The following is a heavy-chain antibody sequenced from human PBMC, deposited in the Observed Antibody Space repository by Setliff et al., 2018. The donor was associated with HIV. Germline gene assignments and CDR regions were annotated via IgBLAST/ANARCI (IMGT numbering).Heavy chain of an antibody. CDR1: RGSISSTTYF. J-gene: IGHJ4*02. D-gene: IGHD3-3*01. Sequence: SETLSLTCTVSRGSISSTTYFWGWIRQPPGKGLEWIGHVSSSGSTTYNPSLKSRVTISVDVSKNQFSLMLDSVTAADAALYFCARDVMEWFGSYFDHWGQGALVTVSS. V-gene: IGHV4-61*05. CDR3: ARDVMEWFGSYFDH. CDR2: VSSSGST.